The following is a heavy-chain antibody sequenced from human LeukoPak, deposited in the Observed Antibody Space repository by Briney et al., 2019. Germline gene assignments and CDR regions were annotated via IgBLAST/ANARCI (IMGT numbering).Heavy chain of an antibody. CDR2: ISTSGGTI. V-gene: IGHV3-48*03. CDR1: GFTFTSYE. J-gene: IGHJ3*02. CDR3: ARLSSGTFDI. D-gene: IGHD1-14*01. Sequence: PGGSLRLSCAASGFTFTSYEMNWVRQAPGTGLEWISYISTSGGTIYYPDSVKGRFTISRDNAKNSLYLQMNSLRVEDTAIYYCARLSSGTFDIWGQGTKVTASS.